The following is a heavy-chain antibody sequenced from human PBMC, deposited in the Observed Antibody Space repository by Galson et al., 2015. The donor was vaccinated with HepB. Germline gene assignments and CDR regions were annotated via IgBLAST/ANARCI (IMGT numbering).Heavy chain of an antibody. Sequence: SLRLSCAASGFRFSDYWMSWVRQAPGKGPEWVANMKTEGFVIRYADSVRGRFTISRGNPKNSMYLQMDSLRVEDTAVYYCVRDRGFGVDDYWGQGTLVTVSS. CDR3: VRDRGFGVDDY. D-gene: IGHD3-3*01. CDR2: MKTEGFVI. CDR1: GFRFSDYW. J-gene: IGHJ4*02. V-gene: IGHV3-7*03.